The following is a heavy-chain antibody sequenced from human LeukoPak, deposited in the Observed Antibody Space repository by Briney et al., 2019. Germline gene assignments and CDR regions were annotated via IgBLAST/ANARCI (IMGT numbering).Heavy chain of an antibody. CDR2: IYYSGST. D-gene: IGHD3-16*01. CDR3: ARSRGNFDY. V-gene: IGHV4-59*08. Sequence: SETLSLTCTVSGGSISSYYWSWIRQPPGKGLEWIGYIYYSGSTNYNPSLKSRVTISVDTSKNQFSLKLSSVTAADTAVYCCARSRGNFDYWGQGTLVTVSS. J-gene: IGHJ4*02. CDR1: GGSISSYY.